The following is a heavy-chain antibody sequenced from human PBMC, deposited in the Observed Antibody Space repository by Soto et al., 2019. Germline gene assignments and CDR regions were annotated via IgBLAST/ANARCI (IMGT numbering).Heavy chain of an antibody. CDR1: GDTFSSFA. D-gene: IGHD1-1*01. J-gene: IGHJ6*02. V-gene: IGHV1-69*12. Sequence: QVHLVQSGAEVKKPGSSVKVSCNASGDTFSSFAISWVRQAPGQGLEWMGGIIPIFRTPKYGQKFQGRVTITADEPTSTAYMELSSLRSEDTAVYYCARYNDREQLAGNYYSASDVWGQGTTVIVSS. CDR3: ARYNDREQLAGNYYSASDV. CDR2: IIPIFRTP.